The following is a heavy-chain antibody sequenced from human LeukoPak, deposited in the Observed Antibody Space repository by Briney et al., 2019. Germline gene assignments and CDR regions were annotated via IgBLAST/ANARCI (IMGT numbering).Heavy chain of an antibody. V-gene: IGHV4-31*03. CDR1: GGSISSGGYY. CDR3: ARAVGYYYDSSVDY. J-gene: IGHJ4*02. CDR2: IYYSGST. D-gene: IGHD3-22*01. Sequence: PSETLSLTCTVSGGSISSGGYYRSWIRQHPGKGLEWIGYIYYSGSTYYNPSLKSRVTISVDTSKNQFSLKLSSVTAADTAVYYCARAVGYYYDSSVDYWGQGTLVTVSS.